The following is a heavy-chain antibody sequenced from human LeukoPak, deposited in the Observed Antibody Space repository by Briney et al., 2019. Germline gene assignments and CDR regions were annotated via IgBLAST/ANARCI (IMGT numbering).Heavy chain of an antibody. CDR1: XXTFTXYY. CDR3: XXXXXXXXDLIRTSPFDY. J-gene: IGHJ4*02. Sequence: XXXSXXTFTXYYMHWVRQAPGQGLEWMGIINPSGGSTSYAQKFQGRVTMTRDMSTSTVYMELSRLRSEDTGVYYCXXXXXXXXDLIRTSPFDYWGQGTLVTVSS. D-gene: IGHD3-16*01. CDR2: INPSGGST. V-gene: IGHV1-46*01.